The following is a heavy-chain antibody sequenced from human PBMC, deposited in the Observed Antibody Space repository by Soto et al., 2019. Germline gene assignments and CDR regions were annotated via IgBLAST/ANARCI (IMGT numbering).Heavy chain of an antibody. CDR3: ASRSSGWYFDY. J-gene: IGHJ4*02. V-gene: IGHV3-23*01. CDR2: ISGSGGST. D-gene: IGHD6-19*01. Sequence: EVQLLESGGGLVQPGGSLRLSCEASGFTFSSYAWNWVRQAPGKGLEWVSVISGSGGSTYYADSVKGRFTISRDNSKNTLYLQMNSLRAEDTAVYYCASRSSGWYFDYWGQGTLVTVSS. CDR1: GFTFSSYA.